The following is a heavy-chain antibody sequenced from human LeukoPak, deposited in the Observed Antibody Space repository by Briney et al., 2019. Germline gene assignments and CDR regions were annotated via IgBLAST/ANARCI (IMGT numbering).Heavy chain of an antibody. V-gene: IGHV4-59*08. CDR3: ASYSSSYGMDV. D-gene: IGHD6-6*01. J-gene: IGHJ6*02. CDR2: IYYSGST. Sequence: SETLSLTCTVSGGSISSYYWSWIRQPPGKGLEWIGYIYYSGSTNYNSSLKSRVTISVDTSKNQFSLKLSSVTAADTAVYYCASYSSSYGMDVWGQGTTVTVSS. CDR1: GGSISSYY.